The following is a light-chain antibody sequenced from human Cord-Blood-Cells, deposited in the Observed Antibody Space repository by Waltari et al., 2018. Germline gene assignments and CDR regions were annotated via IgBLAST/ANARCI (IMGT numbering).Light chain of an antibody. J-gene: IGLJ2*01. CDR3: SSYTSSSTRAVV. CDR1: SRDVGGYNY. CDR2: DVS. Sequence: QSALTQPASVSGSPGQSITISCSGTSRDVGGYNYVSRYQQHPGKAPKLMIYDVSNRPSGVSNLFSGSKSGNTASLTISGLQAEDEADYYCSSYTSSSTRAVVFGGGTKLTVL. V-gene: IGLV2-14*01.